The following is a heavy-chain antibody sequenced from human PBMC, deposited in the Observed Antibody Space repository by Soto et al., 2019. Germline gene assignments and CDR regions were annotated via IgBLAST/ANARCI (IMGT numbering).Heavy chain of an antibody. J-gene: IGHJ4*02. CDR1: GFTFSDYG. Sequence: QVQLMESGGGVVQPGRSLRLSCTASGFTFSDYGMHWVRQAPGKGLEWVSVIGGGSEHYADSVTGRWSSSRDNDKNTLYLQMSRMRVENAAVSYGARDTTEGAPDSWGQGTLVTVSS. V-gene: IGHV3-33*01. CDR2: IGGGSE. CDR3: ARDTTEGAPDS. D-gene: IGHD2-2*01.